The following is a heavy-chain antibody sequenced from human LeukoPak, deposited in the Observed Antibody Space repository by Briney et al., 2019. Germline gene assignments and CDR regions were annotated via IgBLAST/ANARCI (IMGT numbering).Heavy chain of an antibody. V-gene: IGHV4-30-4*01. CDR2: MYYSGST. Sequence: SETLSLTCTVSGGSISSGDYYWSWIRQPPGKGLEWIAYMYYSGSTYYNPSLKSRVTISVDTSKNQFSLKLSSVTAADTAVYYCARERGSDFWSGYYLWFDPWGQGTLVTVSS. CDR1: GGSISSGDYY. J-gene: IGHJ5*02. D-gene: IGHD3-3*01. CDR3: ARERGSDFWSGYYLWFDP.